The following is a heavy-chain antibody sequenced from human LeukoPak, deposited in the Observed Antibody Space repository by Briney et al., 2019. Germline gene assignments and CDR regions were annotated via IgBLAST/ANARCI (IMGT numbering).Heavy chain of an antibody. J-gene: IGHJ6*03. V-gene: IGHV3-21*01. CDR1: GFTFSSYS. CDR3: ARGLGYCSGGSCYFYYYYYMDV. Sequence: GGSLRLSCAASGFTFSSYSMNWVRQAPGKGLEWVSFISSSSNYIYYADSVKGRFTISRDNAKNSLYLQMNSLRAEDTAVYYCARGLGYCSGGSCYFYYYYYMDVWGKGTTVTISS. D-gene: IGHD2-15*01. CDR2: ISSSSNYI.